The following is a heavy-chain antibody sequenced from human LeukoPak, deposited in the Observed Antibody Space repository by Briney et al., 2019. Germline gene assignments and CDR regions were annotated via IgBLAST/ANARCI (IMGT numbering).Heavy chain of an antibody. V-gene: IGHV1-8*01. CDR3: ARGLPIKDSSGYIVFQH. CDR2: MNPNSGNT. D-gene: IGHD3-22*01. Sequence: ASVKVSCKASGYTFTSYDINWVRQATGQGLEWMGWMNPNSGNTGYAQKFQGRVTMTRNTPISTAYMELSSLRSEDTAVYYCARGLPIKDSSGYIVFQHWGQGTLVTVSS. CDR1: GYTFTSYD. J-gene: IGHJ1*01.